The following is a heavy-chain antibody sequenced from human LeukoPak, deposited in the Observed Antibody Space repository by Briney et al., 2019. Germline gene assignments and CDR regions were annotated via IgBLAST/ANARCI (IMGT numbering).Heavy chain of an antibody. Sequence: GGSLRLSCAASGFAFGDYYMTWIRQAPGKGLEWVSYISSSGSDLHFADSVKGRFTISRDNAKNSLYLQMNSLRAEDTAVYYCAKDLSSGDYGAFFDYWGQGTLVTVSS. CDR1: GFAFGDYY. CDR3: AKDLSSGDYGAFFDY. J-gene: IGHJ4*02. CDR2: ISSSGSDL. D-gene: IGHD4-17*01. V-gene: IGHV3-11*04.